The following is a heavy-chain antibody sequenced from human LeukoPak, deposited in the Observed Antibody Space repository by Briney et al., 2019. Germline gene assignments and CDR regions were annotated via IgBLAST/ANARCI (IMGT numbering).Heavy chain of an antibody. CDR3: ARGGSSSWYPNFDY. D-gene: IGHD6-13*01. J-gene: IGHJ4*02. Sequence: GGSLRLSCAASGFTFSSYSMNWVRQAPGKGLEWVSVISGASGGSTYYADSVKGRFTISRDNSKNTLYLQMNSLRAEDTALYYCARGGSSSWYPNFDYWGQGTLVTVSS. CDR1: GFTFSSYS. V-gene: IGHV3-23*01. CDR2: ISGASGGST.